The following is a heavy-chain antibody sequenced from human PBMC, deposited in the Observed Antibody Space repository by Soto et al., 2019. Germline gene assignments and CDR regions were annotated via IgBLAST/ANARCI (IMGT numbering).Heavy chain of an antibody. Sequence: ASVKVSCKASGYTFTKNDVSWVRQATGQGLEWMGWMNPGSGDTGYAQKFQGRVTMTRDISIATAYMELSSLRSDDTAIYYCATMATFGSLNWFDPWGQGTLVTVSA. J-gene: IGHJ5*02. CDR2: MNPGSGDT. CDR3: ATMATFGSLNWFDP. D-gene: IGHD3-10*01. CDR1: GYTFTKND. V-gene: IGHV1-8*01.